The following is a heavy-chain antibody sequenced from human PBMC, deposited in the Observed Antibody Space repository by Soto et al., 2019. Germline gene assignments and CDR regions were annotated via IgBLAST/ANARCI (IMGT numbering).Heavy chain of an antibody. D-gene: IGHD2-15*01. CDR1: GYTFTSYG. Sequence: ASVKVSCKASGYTFTSYGISWVRQAPGQGLEWMGWISAYNGNTNYAQKLQGRVTMTTDTSTSTAYMELRSLRPDDTAVYYCARASYCSGGSCYYFDYWGQGTLVTVSS. CDR2: ISAYNGNT. J-gene: IGHJ4*02. CDR3: ARASYCSGGSCYYFDY. V-gene: IGHV1-18*01.